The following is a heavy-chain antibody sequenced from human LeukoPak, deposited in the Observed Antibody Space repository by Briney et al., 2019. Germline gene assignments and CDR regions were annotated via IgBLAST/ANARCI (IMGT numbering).Heavy chain of an antibody. CDR2: IFDSGSP. CDR1: GGSIGTYH. CDR3: ARYDENGYYFFDI. V-gene: IGHV4-59*08. Sequence: SETLSLTCTVSGGSIGTYHWSWVRQPPGKGLEWIGYIFDSGSPNYRPALRSRVTISLDTSKNQLSLRLKSATAADTAIYYCARYDENGYYFFDIWGQGTLVTVSS. D-gene: IGHD5-24*01. J-gene: IGHJ4*02.